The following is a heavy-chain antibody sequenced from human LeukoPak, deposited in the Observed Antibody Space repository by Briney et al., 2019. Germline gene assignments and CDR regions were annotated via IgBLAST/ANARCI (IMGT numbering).Heavy chain of an antibody. Sequence: GGSLGLSCAASGFTFSSYAMRWVRQVPGKGLEWVSAISGSGGSTYYADSVKGRITISRDNSKNTLYLQMNSLRAEDTAVYYCAKDVVVVPAASNWFDPWGQGTLVTVSS. J-gene: IGHJ5*02. CDR1: GFTFSSYA. CDR3: AKDVVVVPAASNWFDP. V-gene: IGHV3-23*01. CDR2: ISGSGGST. D-gene: IGHD2-2*01.